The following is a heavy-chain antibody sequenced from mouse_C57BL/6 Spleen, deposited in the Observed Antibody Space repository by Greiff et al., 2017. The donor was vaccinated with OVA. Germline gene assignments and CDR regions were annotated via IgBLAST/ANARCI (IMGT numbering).Heavy chain of an antibody. J-gene: IGHJ4*01. D-gene: IGHD2-4*01. CDR3: ARDYEYPYYAMDY. V-gene: IGHV1-61*01. CDR2: IYPSDSET. CDR1: GYTFTSYW. Sequence: QVQLQQPGAELVRPGSSVKLSCKASGYTFTSYWMDWVKQRPGQGLEWIGNIYPSDSETHYNQKFKDKATLTVDKSSSTAYMQLSSLTSEDSAVYYCARDYEYPYYAMDYWGQGTSVTVSS.